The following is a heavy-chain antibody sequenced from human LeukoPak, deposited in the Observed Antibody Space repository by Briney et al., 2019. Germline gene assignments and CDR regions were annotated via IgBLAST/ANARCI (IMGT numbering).Heavy chain of an antibody. CDR1: GYTFTGYY. Sequence: ASVKVSCKASGYTFTGYYMYWVRQAPGQGLEWMGWINPNSGGTNYAQKFQGRVTMTRDTSISTAYMELSRLRSDDTAVYYCARGRGGWTPRGAFDIWGQGTMVTVSS. J-gene: IGHJ3*02. V-gene: IGHV1-2*02. CDR3: ARGRGGWTPRGAFDI. CDR2: INPNSGGT. D-gene: IGHD2-15*01.